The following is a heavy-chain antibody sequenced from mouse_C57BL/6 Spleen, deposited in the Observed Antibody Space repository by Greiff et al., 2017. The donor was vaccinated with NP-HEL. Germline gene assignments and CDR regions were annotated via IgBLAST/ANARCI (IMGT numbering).Heavy chain of an antibody. CDR2: IDPSDSYT. CDR3: ARVGPTGTAWFAY. Sequence: VQLQQSGAELVKPGASVKLSCKASGYTFTSYWMQWVKQRPGQGLEWIGEIDPSDSYTNYNQKFKGKATLTVDISSSTAYMQLSSLTSEDSAVYYCARVGPTGTAWFAYWGQGTLVTVSA. V-gene: IGHV1-50*01. D-gene: IGHD4-1*02. J-gene: IGHJ3*01. CDR1: GYTFTSYW.